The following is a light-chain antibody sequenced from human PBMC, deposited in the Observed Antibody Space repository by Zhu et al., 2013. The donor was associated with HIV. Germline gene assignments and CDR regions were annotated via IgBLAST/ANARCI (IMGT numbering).Light chain of an antibody. V-gene: IGKV3-20*01. CDR3: QQYGRSPWT. Sequence: EIVLTQSPVTLSLSPGEKATLSCRTSQGIRNRYLAWYQQKPGQAPRLLIFGASSRATGIPDRFSGSGSETDFTLTITRLEPEDFAVYYCQQYGRSPWTFGRGTKVEIK. CDR2: GAS. CDR1: QGIRNRY. J-gene: IGKJ1*01.